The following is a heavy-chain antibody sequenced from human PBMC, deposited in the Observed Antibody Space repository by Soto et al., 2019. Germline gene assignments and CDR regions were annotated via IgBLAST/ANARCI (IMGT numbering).Heavy chain of an antibody. V-gene: IGHV4-39*01. Sequence: PSETLSLTCTVSGGSISSSSYYWGWIRQPPGKGLEWIGSIYYSGSTYYNPSLKSRVTISVDTSKNQFSLKLSSVTAADTAVYYCARMRITMIGYYYYGMDVWGQGTTVTVS. J-gene: IGHJ6*02. CDR1: GGSISSSSYY. D-gene: IGHD3-22*01. CDR3: ARMRITMIGYYYYGMDV. CDR2: IYYSGST.